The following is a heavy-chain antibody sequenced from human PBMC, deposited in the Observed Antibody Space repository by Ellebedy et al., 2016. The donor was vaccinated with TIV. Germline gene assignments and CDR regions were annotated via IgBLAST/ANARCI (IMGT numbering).Heavy chain of an antibody. D-gene: IGHD5-12*01. CDR1: GYTFTSFG. CDR2: ISAYNGNT. J-gene: IGHJ4*02. V-gene: IGHV1-18*01. Sequence: AASVKVSCKASGYTFTSFGISWVRQAPGQGLEWMGWISAYNGNTNYAQKFQGRVTMTRDTSISTAYMELSRLRSDDTAVYYCARWSLSGYDYEGLYYFDYWGQGTLVTVSS. CDR3: ARWSLSGYDYEGLYYFDY.